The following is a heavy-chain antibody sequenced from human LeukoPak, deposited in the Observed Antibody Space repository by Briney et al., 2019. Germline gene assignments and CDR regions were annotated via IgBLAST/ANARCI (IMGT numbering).Heavy chain of an antibody. J-gene: IGHJ6*02. CDR3: GRYARYYQKEI. V-gene: IGHV3-7*04. CDR1: GFTFSSYG. D-gene: IGHD1-26*01. Sequence: GGSLRLSCAASGFTFSSYGMNWVRQAPGKGLEWVANIKQHGSENYYVDSVKGRFTISRDNAKNSLFLQMNSLRVEDTAVYYCGRYARYYQKEIWGQGTTVTVSS. CDR2: IKQHGSEN.